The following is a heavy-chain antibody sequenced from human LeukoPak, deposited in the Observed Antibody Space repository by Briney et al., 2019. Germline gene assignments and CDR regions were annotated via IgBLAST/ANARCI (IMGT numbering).Heavy chain of an antibody. Sequence: GGSLRLSCAASGFTVSSNYMSWVRQAPGKGLEWVAIISYDGSNKYCADSVKGRFTISRDNSRNTLYLQMNSLRAEDTAVYYCARDRSSSWYYFDFDYWGQGTLVTVSS. V-gene: IGHV3-30-3*01. CDR1: GFTVSSNY. CDR3: ARDRSSSWYYFDFDY. CDR2: ISYDGSNK. D-gene: IGHD6-13*01. J-gene: IGHJ4*02.